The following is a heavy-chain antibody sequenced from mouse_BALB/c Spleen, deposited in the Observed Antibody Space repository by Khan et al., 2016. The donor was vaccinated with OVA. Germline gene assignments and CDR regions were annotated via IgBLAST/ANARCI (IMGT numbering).Heavy chain of an antibody. Sequence: QIQLVQSGPELKKPGETVRISCKASGYTFTTAGIQWVQKMPGKGLKWIGWINTHSGVPKYAEDFKGRFAFSLEISVNTAYLQITNLKNEDTATXFCAGGGAAYLRKDGGAMGYWGQGTSVTVSS. J-gene: IGHJ4*01. CDR2: INTHSGVP. V-gene: IGHV9-4*02. CDR3: AGGGAAYLRKDGGAMGY. CDR1: GYTFTTAG. D-gene: IGHD2-10*01.